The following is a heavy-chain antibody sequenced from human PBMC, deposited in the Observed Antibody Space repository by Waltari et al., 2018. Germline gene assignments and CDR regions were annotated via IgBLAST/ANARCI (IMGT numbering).Heavy chain of an antibody. D-gene: IGHD6-13*01. J-gene: IGHJ1*01. Sequence: QVQLVQSGAEVKKPGSSVTVSCKASGGTFSSYAISWVRQAPGQGLEWRGGIIPIFGTANYAQKFQGRVTITADESTSTAYMELSSLRSEDTAVYYCARTQYSSSWYSAEYFQHWGQGTLVTVSS. CDR3: ARTQYSSSWYSAEYFQH. V-gene: IGHV1-69*01. CDR2: IIPIFGTA. CDR1: GGTFSSYA.